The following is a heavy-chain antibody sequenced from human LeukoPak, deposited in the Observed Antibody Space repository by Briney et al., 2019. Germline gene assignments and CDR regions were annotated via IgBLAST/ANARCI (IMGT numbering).Heavy chain of an antibody. D-gene: IGHD5-18*01. Sequence: ASVKVSCKASGYTFTNYDLNWVRQAPGQRLEWVGWMNPNSGDTGYAQKFQGRVTLTRDTSINTAYMELSSLTSEDTAVYYCARGSGYNYGFPDYWGQGTLVTVSS. J-gene: IGHJ4*02. CDR3: ARGSGYNYGFPDY. CDR1: GYTFTNYD. V-gene: IGHV1-8*01. CDR2: MNPNSGDT.